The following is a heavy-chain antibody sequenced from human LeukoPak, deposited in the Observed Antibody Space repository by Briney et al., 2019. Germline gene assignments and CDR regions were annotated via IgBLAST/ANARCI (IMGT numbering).Heavy chain of an antibody. CDR1: GFTFSSYW. CDR2: IKQDGSEK. CDR3: ARYTFGGVIAIDY. D-gene: IGHD3-16*02. J-gene: IGHJ4*02. Sequence: GGSLRLSCAASGFTFSSYWMSWVRQAPGKGLEWVANIKQDGSEKYYVDSVKGRFTISRDNAKNSLYLQMNSLRAEDTAVYYCARYTFGGVIAIDYWGQGTLVTVSS. V-gene: IGHV3-7*01.